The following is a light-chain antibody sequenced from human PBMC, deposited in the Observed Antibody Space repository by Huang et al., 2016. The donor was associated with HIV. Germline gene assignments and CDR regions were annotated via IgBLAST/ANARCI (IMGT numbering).Light chain of an antibody. CDR3: MQGLQSLPRT. Sequence: DIVMTQSPLSLAVTPGEPASISCRSSQSLLDSNGYSYLDWYLQKPGQSPQLLIYLGSNRASGVPDRFRGSGSGSGTDFTLKISRGEAEDVGVYYCMQGLQSLPRTFGQGTKLEIK. CDR1: QSLLDSNGYSY. V-gene: IGKV2-28*01. CDR2: LGS. J-gene: IGKJ2*02.